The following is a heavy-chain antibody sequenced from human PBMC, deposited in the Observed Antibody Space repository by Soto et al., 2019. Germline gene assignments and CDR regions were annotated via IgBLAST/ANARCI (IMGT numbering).Heavy chain of an antibody. V-gene: IGHV5-10-1*01. CDR3: ARLSLGYCSGGSCYSPGWFDP. J-gene: IGHJ5*02. CDR1: GYSFTSYW. D-gene: IGHD2-15*01. CDR2: IDPSDSYT. Sequence: SLKISCKGSGYSFTSYWISWVRQMPGKGLEWMGRIDPSDSYTNYSPSFQGHVTISADKSISTAYLQWSSLKASDTAMYYCARLSLGYCSGGSCYSPGWFDPWGQGTLVTVSS.